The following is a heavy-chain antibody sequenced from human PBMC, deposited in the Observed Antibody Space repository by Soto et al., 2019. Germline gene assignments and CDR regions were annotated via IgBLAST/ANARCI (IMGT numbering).Heavy chain of an antibody. V-gene: IGHV1-69*13. CDR3: ARDHPSSAWLLLHY. CDR1: GGTFSSYA. CDR2: IIPIFGTA. Sequence: ASVKVSCKASGGTFSSYAISWVRQAPGQGLERMGGIIPIFGTANYAQKFQGRVTITADESTSTAYMELSSLRSEDTAVYYCARDHPSSAWLLLHYWGQGTLVTSPQ. D-gene: IGHD6-19*01. J-gene: IGHJ4*02.